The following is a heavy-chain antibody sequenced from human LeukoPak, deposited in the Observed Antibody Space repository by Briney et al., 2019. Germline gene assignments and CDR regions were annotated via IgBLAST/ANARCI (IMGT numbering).Heavy chain of an antibody. Sequence: GSSVKVSCKASGGTFSSYAISWVRQAPGQGLERMGRIIPILGIANYAQKFQGRVTITADKSTSTAYMELSSLRSEDTAVYYCARVSGSWEIFDYWGQGTLVTVSS. D-gene: IGHD1-26*01. CDR2: IIPILGIA. V-gene: IGHV1-69*04. CDR1: GGTFSSYA. CDR3: ARVSGSWEIFDY. J-gene: IGHJ4*02.